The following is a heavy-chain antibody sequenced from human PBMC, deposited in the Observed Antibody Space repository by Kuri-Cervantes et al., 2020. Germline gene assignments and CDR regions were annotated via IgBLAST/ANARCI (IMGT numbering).Heavy chain of an antibody. Sequence: SVKVSCKTSGDTFSNYAVTWVRQAPGQGLEWMGEIIPIFNTAKYAQKFQGRVTIIADKSTNTAYMELSSLASEDTAVYFCARGTSGYRFGWNQGGEDGIEIWGQGTMVTVSS. CDR1: GDTFSNYA. CDR3: ARGTSGYRFGWNQGGEDGIEI. CDR2: IIPIFNTA. D-gene: IGHD6-19*01. J-gene: IGHJ3*02. V-gene: IGHV1-69*06.